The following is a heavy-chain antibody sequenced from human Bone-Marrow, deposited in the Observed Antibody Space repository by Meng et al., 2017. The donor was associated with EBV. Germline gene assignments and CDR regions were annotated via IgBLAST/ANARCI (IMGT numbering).Heavy chain of an antibody. D-gene: IGHD5-12*01. CDR1: GGPITRSDYY. CDR3: ARESGLYSGPGFDP. Sequence: QVQLRESGPGLLKPSETLSPTRSVPGGPITRSDYYWAWIRQPPGKGLEWIGTTHYSGGAYYNPSLKSRVTISVDTSKNQFSLNLNSVTAADTAVYYCARESGLYSGPGFDPWGQGTLVTVSS. V-gene: IGHV4-39*07. CDR2: THYSGGA. J-gene: IGHJ5*02.